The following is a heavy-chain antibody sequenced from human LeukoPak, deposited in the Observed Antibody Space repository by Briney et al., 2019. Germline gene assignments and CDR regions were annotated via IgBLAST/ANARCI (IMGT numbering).Heavy chain of an antibody. Sequence: GASVKVSCKASGYTFTNYDISWVRQAPGQGLEWMGWISAYNGNTNFAQNLQGRLTMTTDTSTSTAYMELTGLSSDDTALYYCARRWYQLTGVYYYYGLDVWGQGTTVTVSS. D-gene: IGHD6-13*01. CDR3: ARRWYQLTGVYYYYGLDV. CDR1: GYTFTNYD. CDR2: ISAYNGNT. J-gene: IGHJ6*02. V-gene: IGHV1-18*01.